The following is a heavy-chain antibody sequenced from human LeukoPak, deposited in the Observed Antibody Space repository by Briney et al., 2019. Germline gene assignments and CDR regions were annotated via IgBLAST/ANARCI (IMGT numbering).Heavy chain of an antibody. CDR2: TRDDGSDK. V-gene: IGHV3-30*02. D-gene: IGHD5-12*01. Sequence: GGSLRLSCAASGFIFSNYGMHWVRQAPGKGLEWVAFTRDDGSDKYYADSVKGRFTISRDNSKNMVNLQMNSLRAEDTAFYYCAINGGGDSGYGNFDYWGQGTLVTVSS. CDR3: AINGGGDSGYGNFDY. J-gene: IGHJ4*02. CDR1: GFIFSNYG.